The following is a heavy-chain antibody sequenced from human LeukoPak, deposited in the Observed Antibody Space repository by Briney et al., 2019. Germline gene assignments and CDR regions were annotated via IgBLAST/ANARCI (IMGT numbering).Heavy chain of an antibody. D-gene: IGHD2-2*01. CDR2: IIPIFGTA. V-gene: IGHV1-69*01. CDR3: ARDIVVEPAAMGYNWFDP. CDR1: GGTFSSYA. J-gene: IGHJ5*02. Sequence: SVKVSCKASGGTFSSYAISWVRQAPGQGLEWMGGIIPIFGTANYAQKFQGRVTITADESTSTAYMELSSLRCDDTAVYDCARDIVVEPAAMGYNWFDPWGQGTLVTVSS.